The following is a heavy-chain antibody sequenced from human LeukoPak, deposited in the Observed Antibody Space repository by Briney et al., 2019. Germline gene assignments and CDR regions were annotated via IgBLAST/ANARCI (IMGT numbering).Heavy chain of an antibody. Sequence: GGSLRLSCAASGFTFSSYAMSWVRQAPGKGLEWVSAISGGGGSTYYADSVKGRFTISRDNSKNTLYLQMNSLRAEDTAVYYCAETYYYGSGSYYNVQFDYWGQGTLATVSS. V-gene: IGHV3-23*01. CDR1: GFTFSSYA. CDR2: ISGGGGST. J-gene: IGHJ4*02. D-gene: IGHD3-10*01. CDR3: AETYYYGSGSYYNVQFDY.